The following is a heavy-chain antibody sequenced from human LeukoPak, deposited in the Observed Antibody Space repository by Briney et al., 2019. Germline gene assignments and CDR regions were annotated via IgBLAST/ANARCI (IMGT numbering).Heavy chain of an antibody. V-gene: IGHV4-38-2*01. Sequence: PSETLSLTCAVSGYSIRGDDYWGWIRQSPGKGLEWIGSSYHSGSTHYNPSLKSRVTISVDTSKNQFSLMLTSVTAADTAVYYCARNRSVTTTPGFDHWGQGTLVTVSS. D-gene: IGHD4-17*01. CDR1: GYSIRGDDY. CDR3: ARNRSVTTTPGFDH. CDR2: SYHSGST. J-gene: IGHJ4*02.